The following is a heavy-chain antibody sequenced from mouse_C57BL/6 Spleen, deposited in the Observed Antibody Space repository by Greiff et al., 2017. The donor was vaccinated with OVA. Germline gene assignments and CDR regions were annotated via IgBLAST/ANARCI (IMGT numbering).Heavy chain of an antibody. Sequence: QVQLKQPGAELVRPGSSVKLSCKASGYTFTSYWMDWVKQRPGQGLEWIGNIYPSDSETHYNQKFKDKATLTVDKSSSTAYMQLSSLTSEDSAVYYCGGSYSGYFDVWGTGTTVTVSS. CDR3: GGSYSGYFDV. D-gene: IGHD6-5*01. CDR2: IYPSDSET. J-gene: IGHJ1*03. V-gene: IGHV1-61*01. CDR1: GYTFTSYW.